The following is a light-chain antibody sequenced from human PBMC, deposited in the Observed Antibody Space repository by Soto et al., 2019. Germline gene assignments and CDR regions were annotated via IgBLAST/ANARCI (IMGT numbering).Light chain of an antibody. J-gene: IGKJ1*01. CDR1: QGISNY. Sequence: DIQMTQSPSSLSTSVGDRVTITCRTSQGISNYLAWYQQKPGKVPKLLIYAASTLQSGVPSRFSGSGSGTDFTLTISSLQPEDVATYYCQKYNSAPWTFGQGAKVEIK. CDR2: AAS. CDR3: QKYNSAPWT. V-gene: IGKV1-27*01.